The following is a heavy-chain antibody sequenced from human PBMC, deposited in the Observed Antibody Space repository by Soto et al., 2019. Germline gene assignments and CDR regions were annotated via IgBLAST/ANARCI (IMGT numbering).Heavy chain of an antibody. V-gene: IGHV1-8*02. D-gene: IGHD3-3*01. CDR1: GGTFSSYT. CDR2: IIPILGNT. CDR3: ARGATIFGVVTAYNWFDP. Sequence: GASVKVSCKASGGTFSSYTISWVRQAPGQGLEWMGRIIPILGNTGYAQKFQGRVTMTRNTSISTAYMELSSLRSEDTAVYYCARGATIFGVVTAYNWFDPWGQGTLVTVSS. J-gene: IGHJ5*02.